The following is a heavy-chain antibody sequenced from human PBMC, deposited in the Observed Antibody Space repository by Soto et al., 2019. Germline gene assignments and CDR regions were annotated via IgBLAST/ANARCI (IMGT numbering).Heavy chain of an antibody. CDR1: GFTFSSYA. CDR2: ISGSGGST. V-gene: IGHV3-23*01. J-gene: IGHJ4*02. CDR3: ARDPPRSGWYLPLI. D-gene: IGHD6-19*01. Sequence: PGGSLRLSCAASGFTFSSYAMSWVRQAPGKGLEWVSAISGSGGSTYYADSVKGRFTISRDNSKNKLYLQMNSLRAEDTAVYYCARDPPRSGWYLPLIWGQGTLVTVSS.